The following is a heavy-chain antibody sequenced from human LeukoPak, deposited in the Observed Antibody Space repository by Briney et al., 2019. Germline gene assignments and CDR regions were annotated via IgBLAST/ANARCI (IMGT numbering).Heavy chain of an antibody. V-gene: IGHV1-8*03. Sequence: ASVKVSCKASAYTFTSYDINWVRQAPGQGRESMGWMNPNSGNTAYEQKFQGRVNITRNTFISTAYMELSSLRSEDTAVYYCARDHRRLEYYYDSSGYWYYFDYWGQGTLVTVSS. CDR3: ARDHRRLEYYYDSSGYWYYFDY. D-gene: IGHD3-22*01. CDR1: AYTFTSYD. CDR2: MNPNSGNT. J-gene: IGHJ4*02.